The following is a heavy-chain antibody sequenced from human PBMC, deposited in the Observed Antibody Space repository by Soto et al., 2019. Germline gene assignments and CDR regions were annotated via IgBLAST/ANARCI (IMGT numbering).Heavy chain of an antibody. V-gene: IGHV5-51*01. D-gene: IGHD1-26*01. CDR3: ARRPSDYYGMDV. CDR2: IYPYDSDT. CDR1: GYSFTNYW. J-gene: IGHJ6*02. Sequence: GESLKISCKGSGYSFTNYWIAWVRQMPGKGLEWMAIIYPYDSDTTYSPSFQGQVTISADKSINTAYLQWSSLKASGTAIYYCARRPSDYYGMDVWGQGTMVTVSS.